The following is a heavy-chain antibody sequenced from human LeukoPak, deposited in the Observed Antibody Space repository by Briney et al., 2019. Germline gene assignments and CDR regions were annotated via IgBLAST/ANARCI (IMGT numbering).Heavy chain of an antibody. CDR1: GDSVSSNSAA. Sequence: SQTLSLTCAISGDSVSSNSAAWNWIGQSPSRGLEWLGRTYYRSKWYNDYAVSVKSRITINPDTSKNQFSLQLNSVTPEDTAVYYCARERSPRPHYYYYYMDVWGKGTTVTVSS. CDR2: TYYRSKWYN. J-gene: IGHJ6*03. CDR3: ARERSPRPHYYYYYMDV. V-gene: IGHV6-1*01. D-gene: IGHD3-3*01.